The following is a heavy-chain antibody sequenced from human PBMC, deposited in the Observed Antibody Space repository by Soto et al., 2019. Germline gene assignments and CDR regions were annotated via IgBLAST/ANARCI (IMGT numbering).Heavy chain of an antibody. CDR2: INHSGST. Sequence: QVQLQQWGAGLLKPSETLSLTCAVYGGSFSGYYWSWIRQPPGKGLEWIGEINHSGSTNYNPSLKSRVTISVDTSKNQFSLKLSYVTAADTAVYYCARHRYHGFDPWGQGTLVTVSS. CDR1: GGSFSGYY. V-gene: IGHV4-34*01. J-gene: IGHJ5*02. D-gene: IGHD2-15*01. CDR3: ARHRYHGFDP.